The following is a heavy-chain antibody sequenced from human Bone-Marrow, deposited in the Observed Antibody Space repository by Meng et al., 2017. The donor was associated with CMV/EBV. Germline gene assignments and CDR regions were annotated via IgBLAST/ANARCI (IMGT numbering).Heavy chain of an antibody. Sequence: GESLKISCAASGFTFSSYAMHWVRQAPGKGLEWVAVISYDGSNKYYADSVKGRFTISRDNSKNTLYLQMNSLRAEDTAVYYCARVTGTVRSYWYFDLWGRGTLVTVSS. CDR1: GFTFSSYA. CDR2: ISYDGSNK. D-gene: IGHD1-1*01. V-gene: IGHV3-30*04. J-gene: IGHJ2*01. CDR3: ARVTGTVRSYWYFDL.